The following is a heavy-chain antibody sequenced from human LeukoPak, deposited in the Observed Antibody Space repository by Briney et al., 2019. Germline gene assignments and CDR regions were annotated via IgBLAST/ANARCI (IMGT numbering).Heavy chain of an antibody. D-gene: IGHD3-9*01. CDR1: GYTFTGYY. V-gene: IGHV1-2*06. J-gene: IGHJ5*02. CDR2: INPNSGGT. Sequence: ASVKVSCKASGYTFTGYYMHWVRQAPGQGLEWMGRINPNSGGTNYAQKFQGRVTMTRDKSISTAYMELSRLRSDDTAVYYCARAYYDILTGYLYNWFDPWGQGTLVTVSS. CDR3: ARAYYDILTGYLYNWFDP.